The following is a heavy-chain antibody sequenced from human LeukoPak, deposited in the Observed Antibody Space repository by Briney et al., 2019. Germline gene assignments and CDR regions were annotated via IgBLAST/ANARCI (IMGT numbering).Heavy chain of an antibody. J-gene: IGHJ5*02. D-gene: IGHD6-13*01. Sequence: ASVKVSCKASGYTFTSDDINWVRQATGQGLEWMGWMNPNSGNTGYAQKFQGRVTMTRNTSISTAYMELSSLRSEDTAVYYCARRIAAAGIASFGPWGQGTLVTVSS. CDR2: MNPNSGNT. CDR1: GYTFTSDD. V-gene: IGHV1-8*01. CDR3: ARRIAAAGIASFGP.